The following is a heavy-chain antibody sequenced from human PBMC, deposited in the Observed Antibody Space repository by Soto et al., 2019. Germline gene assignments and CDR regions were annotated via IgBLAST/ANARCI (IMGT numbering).Heavy chain of an antibody. V-gene: IGHV3-23*01. CDR1: GFTFSSYV. CDR3: AKDSNKYSSSLRGRYFDY. Sequence: ESGGGSVQRGGSLRLSCAASGFTFSSYVMSWVRQAPGKGLEWVAGISGGGSNTFYADSVKGRFTISRDNSKNTLLLQINNLRDEDTAIYYCAKDSNKYSSSLRGRYFDYWGQGILVTVSS. D-gene: IGHD6-6*01. J-gene: IGHJ4*02. CDR2: ISGGGSNT.